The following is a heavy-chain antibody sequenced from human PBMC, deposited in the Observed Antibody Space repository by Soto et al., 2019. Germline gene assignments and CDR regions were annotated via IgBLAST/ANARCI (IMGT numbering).Heavy chain of an antibody. J-gene: IGHJ4*02. CDR3: ALGYCSSSSCSRDFDY. Sequence: QVQLVQSGAEVKKPGASVKVSCKASGDIFTTYGISWVRQAPGQGLEWMGWISGYNGNTKYTQNLQGRVTMTTDTSTSKAYMELRGLRSDDTAGYYCALGYCSSSSCSRDFDYWGQGTLVTVSS. CDR2: ISGYNGNT. CDR1: GDIFTTYG. V-gene: IGHV1-18*01. D-gene: IGHD2-2*01.